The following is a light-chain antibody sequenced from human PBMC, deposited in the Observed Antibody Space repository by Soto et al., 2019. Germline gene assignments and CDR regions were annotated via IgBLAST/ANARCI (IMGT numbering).Light chain of an antibody. CDR1: RSFASSY. J-gene: IGKJ1*01. CDR2: AAS. V-gene: IGKV3-20*01. Sequence: EIVLTQSPGTLSLSAGERATLSCRASRSFASSYLAWYQQKPGQAPRLLIYAASTRATGIPDRFSGSGSATDFTLTISRLEPEDFAVYYCQQYGSSPKTFGQGTKVDIK. CDR3: QQYGSSPKT.